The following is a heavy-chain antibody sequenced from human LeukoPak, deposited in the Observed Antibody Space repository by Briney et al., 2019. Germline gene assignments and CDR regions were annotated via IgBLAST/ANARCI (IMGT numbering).Heavy chain of an antibody. Sequence: SETLSLTCTVSGDSISNHYWNWIRQPPGKGLEWIGYMSSNGSNDYNPSLNSRVTLSVDTSRSLFSLTLTSVTAADTAVYYCGRHFGGPSGNYYTDSWGQGTLVTVSS. CDR2: MSSNGSN. CDR3: GRHFGGPSGNYYTDS. V-gene: IGHV4-59*08. J-gene: IGHJ5*01. CDR1: GDSISNHY. D-gene: IGHD3-10*01.